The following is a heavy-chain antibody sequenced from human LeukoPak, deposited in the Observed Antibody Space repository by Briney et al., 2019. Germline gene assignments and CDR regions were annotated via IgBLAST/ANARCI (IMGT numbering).Heavy chain of an antibody. CDR2: ISRSGSTI. CDR1: GFTFSSYE. D-gene: IGHD3-16*01. V-gene: IGHV3-48*03. J-gene: IGHJ4*02. Sequence: GGSLRLSCAASGFTFSSYEMNWVRQAPGKGLEWVSYISRSGSTIYHADSVKGRFTISRDNAKNSLYLQMHSLRAEDTAIYYCARSPGGLRGFLDYWGQGVLVTVSS. CDR3: ARSPGGLRGFLDY.